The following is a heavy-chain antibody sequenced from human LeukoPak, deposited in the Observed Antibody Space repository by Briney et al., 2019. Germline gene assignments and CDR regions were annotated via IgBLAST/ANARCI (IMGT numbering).Heavy chain of an antibody. CDR2: ISAYNGNT. D-gene: IGHD3-9*01. V-gene: IGHV1-18*01. CDR1: GYTFTSYG. CDR3: ARERGDYDILTGMSAFDI. J-gene: IGHJ3*02. Sequence: ASVKVSCKASGYTFTSYGISWVRQAPGQGLEWMGWISAYNGNTNHAQKLQGRVTMTTDTSTSTAYMELRSLRSDDTAVYYCARERGDYDILTGMSAFDIWGQGTMVTVSS.